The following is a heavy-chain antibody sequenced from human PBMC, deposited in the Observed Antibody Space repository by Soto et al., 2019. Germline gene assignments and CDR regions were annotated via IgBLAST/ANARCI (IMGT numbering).Heavy chain of an antibody. J-gene: IGHJ4*02. D-gene: IGHD2-8*01. CDR1: GDSIGTTHSY. V-gene: IGHV4-39*01. Sequence: SETLSLTCTVSGDSIGTTHSYWAWIRQSPGKGLEWIGNIHYSGSTYYMPSLRSRVTLSVDTSKNQFSLRLTSVTAEDKAVYYCARHEGNGNVWPLDYWGQVILVT. CDR2: IHYSGST. CDR3: ARHEGNGNVWPLDY.